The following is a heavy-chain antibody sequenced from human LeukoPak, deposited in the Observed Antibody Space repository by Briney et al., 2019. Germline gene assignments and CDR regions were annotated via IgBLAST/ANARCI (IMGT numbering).Heavy chain of an antibody. D-gene: IGHD5-12*01. Sequence: ASVKVSCKASGGTFSSYAISWVRQAPGQGLEWMGGIIPIFGTANYAQKFQGRVTITADESTSTAYMELSSLRSEDTTVYYCARVGWPPSKRGYSGYDYGGDYWGQGTLVTVSS. CDR3: ARVGWPPSKRGYSGYDYGGDY. J-gene: IGHJ4*02. CDR1: GGTFSSYA. CDR2: IIPIFGTA. V-gene: IGHV1-69*13.